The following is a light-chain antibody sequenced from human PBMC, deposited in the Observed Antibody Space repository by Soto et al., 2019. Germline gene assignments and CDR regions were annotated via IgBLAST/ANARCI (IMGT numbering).Light chain of an antibody. J-gene: IGKJ4*01. CDR1: QSISSY. Sequence: DIQMTQSPSSLSASVGDRVTITCRASQSISSYLNWYQQKPGKVPKLLIYAASSLQSGVPSRFSGSGSGTDFTLTISSLQPEDFATYYCQQNNSTPLTFGPGTKVEIK. CDR2: AAS. CDR3: QQNNSTPLT. V-gene: IGKV1-39*01.